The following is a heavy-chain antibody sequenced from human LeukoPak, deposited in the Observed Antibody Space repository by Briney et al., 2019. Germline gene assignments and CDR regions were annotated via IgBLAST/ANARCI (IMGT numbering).Heavy chain of an antibody. CDR2: INGNGGGS. V-gene: IGHV3-23*01. CDR1: GFTFSDHA. J-gene: IGHJ6*02. D-gene: IGHD2-15*01. CDR3: ALLLYPAYYYYGMDV. Sequence: GGSLRLSCAASGFTFSDHAMSWVRQAPAKGLEWVSSINGNGGGSYYIDSVKGRFTVSRDNSENALYLQMNSLRAEDTAVYYCALLLYPAYYYYGMDVWGQGTTVTVSS.